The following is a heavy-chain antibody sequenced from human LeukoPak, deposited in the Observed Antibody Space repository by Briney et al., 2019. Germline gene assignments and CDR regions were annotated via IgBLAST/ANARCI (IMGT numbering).Heavy chain of an antibody. CDR1: GFTFSSSA. V-gene: IGHV3-23*01. J-gene: IGHJ4*02. CDR2: ITNSGDST. CDR3: AKDGDWRPAAD. D-gene: IGHD2-2*01. Sequence: GGALRLSCVASGFTFSSSALSWGRQAPGEGVEWVSSITNSGDSTYYADSVKGRFTISRDNSKSTQYLQLRSLRAEDTAIYYCAKDGDWRPAADWGQGTLVTVSS.